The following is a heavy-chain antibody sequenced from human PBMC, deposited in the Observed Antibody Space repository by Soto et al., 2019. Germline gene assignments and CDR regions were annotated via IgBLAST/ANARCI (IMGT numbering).Heavy chain of an antibody. D-gene: IGHD6-13*01. V-gene: IGHV1-18*01. J-gene: IGHJ5*02. CDR2: ISAYNGNT. Sequence: GASVKVSCKASGYTFTSYGISWVRQAPGQGLEWMGWISAYNGNTNYAQKLQGRVTMTTDTSTSTAYMELWSLRSDDTAVYYCARVRPLGGGYSSSWYEFRDPWGQGTLVTVSS. CDR3: ARVRPLGGGYSSSWYEFRDP. CDR1: GYTFTSYG.